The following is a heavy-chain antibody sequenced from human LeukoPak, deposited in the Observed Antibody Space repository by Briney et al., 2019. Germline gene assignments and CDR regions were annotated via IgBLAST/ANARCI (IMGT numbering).Heavy chain of an antibody. J-gene: IGHJ6*03. CDR3: SREDDCGYVRGDDYYYMDV. CDR1: GFTFDDYG. V-gene: IGHV3-20*04. D-gene: IGHD3-10*02. CDR2: INWNGGST. Sequence: PGGSLRLSCAASGFTFDDYGMSWVRQAPGKGLEWVSGINWNGGSTGYADSVKGRFTISRYNAKNSLYLQMNSLRPGDTAWYYWSREDDCGYVRGDDYYYMDVWGKGTTVTVSS.